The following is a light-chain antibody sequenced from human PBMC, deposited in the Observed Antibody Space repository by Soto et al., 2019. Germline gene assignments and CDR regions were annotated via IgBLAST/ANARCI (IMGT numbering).Light chain of an antibody. V-gene: IGKV3-15*01. CDR2: GAS. CDR3: QQYNEWPLT. J-gene: IGKJ4*01. Sequence: ETLMTQSPATLSVSPGERATLSCGASQSVSTNLAWYQQKPGQVPRLLIYGASTRASDIPARFSGSGSGTEFTLTISSLQSEDFAVYYCQQYNEWPLTFGGGTKVEIE. CDR1: QSVSTN.